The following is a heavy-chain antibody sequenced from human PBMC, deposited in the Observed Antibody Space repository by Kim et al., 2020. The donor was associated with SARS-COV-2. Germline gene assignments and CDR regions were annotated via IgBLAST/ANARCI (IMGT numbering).Heavy chain of an antibody. CDR3: AREITMGGMDV. CDR2: A. D-gene: IGHD3-3*01. J-gene: IGHJ6*02. Sequence: ANYAQKFQGRVTITADESTSTAYMELGSLRSEDTAVYYCAREITMGGMDVWGQGTTVTVSS. V-gene: IGHV1-69*01.